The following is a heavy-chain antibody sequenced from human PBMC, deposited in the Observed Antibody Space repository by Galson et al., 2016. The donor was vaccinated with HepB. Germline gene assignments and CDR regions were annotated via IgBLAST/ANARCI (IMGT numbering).Heavy chain of an antibody. D-gene: IGHD1-7*01. CDR1: GFAFSDYA. V-gene: IGHV3-23*01. Sequence: SLRLSCAASGFAFSDYAMTWVRQAPGKGLEWVSSITGNTGRTFYADSVKGRFTISRDNSKDTVFLQMDTLRAEDTAVYYCARGLELIDPWGQGVQVSVSS. CDR2: ITGNTGRT. CDR3: ARGLELIDP. J-gene: IGHJ5*02.